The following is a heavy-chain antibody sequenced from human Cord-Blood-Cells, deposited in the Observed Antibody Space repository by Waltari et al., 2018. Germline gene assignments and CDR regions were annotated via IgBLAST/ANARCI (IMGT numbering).Heavy chain of an antibody. CDR1: GFTFSSYS. D-gene: IGHD7-27*01. J-gene: IGHJ4*02. Sequence: EVQLVESGGGLVQPGGSLGGSCAASGFTFSSYSMNWVRQAPGKALEWVSYISSSSSTIYYADSVKGRFTTSRDNAKNSLYLQMNSLRDEDTAVYYCASGDDYWGQGTLVTVSS. V-gene: IGHV3-48*02. CDR3: ASGDDY. CDR2: ISSSSSTI.